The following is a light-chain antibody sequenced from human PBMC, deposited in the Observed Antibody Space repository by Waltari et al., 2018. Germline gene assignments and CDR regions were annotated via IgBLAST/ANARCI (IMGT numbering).Light chain of an antibody. J-gene: IGKJ2*01. Sequence: EIVLTQSPGPLSLSPGARATLSCRASQSVSSSYLAWYQQKPDQAPRLLIYGASSRATGIPDRFSGSGSGTDFTRTISRLEPEDFAVYYCQQYGSSPRNTFGQGTKLEIK. V-gene: IGKV3-20*01. CDR3: QQYGSSPRNT. CDR1: QSVSSSY. CDR2: GAS.